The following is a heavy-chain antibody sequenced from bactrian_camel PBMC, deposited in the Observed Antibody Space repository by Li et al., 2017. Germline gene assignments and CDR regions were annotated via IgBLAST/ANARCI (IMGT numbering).Heavy chain of an antibody. Sequence: VQLVESGGGSVQAGGSLKLSCAGSGFRHSVCSMGWYRQAPGKERVVVSDILENGTTYYADSVKGRFTISQDNAKSIVTLQMDSLTIDDMAVYFCAAAYQITVRDRCTYRGQGTQVTVS. CDR1: GFRHSVCS. V-gene: IGHV3S53*01. J-gene: IGHJ4*01. CDR2: ILENGTT. CDR3: AAAYQITVRDRCTY. D-gene: IGHD5*01.